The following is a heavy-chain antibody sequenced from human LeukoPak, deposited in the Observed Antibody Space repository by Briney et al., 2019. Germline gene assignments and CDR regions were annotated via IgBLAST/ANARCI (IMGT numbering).Heavy chain of an antibody. Sequence: GGSLRLSCSASAIIFSNYWMTWVRQAPGKGLEWVAVIYYDGSNKYYADSVKGRFTISRDNSKNMLWLQMNSLRAEDTAVYYCVRDRTSRFLDYWSQGTLVTVSS. D-gene: IGHD1/OR15-1a*01. CDR2: IYYDGSNK. J-gene: IGHJ4*02. CDR1: AIIFSNYW. CDR3: VRDRTSRFLDY. V-gene: IGHV3-33*08.